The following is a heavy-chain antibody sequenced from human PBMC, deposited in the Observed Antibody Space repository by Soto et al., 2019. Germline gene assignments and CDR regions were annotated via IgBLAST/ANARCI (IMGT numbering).Heavy chain of an antibody. CDR1: GFTFNNYA. J-gene: IGHJ4*02. V-gene: IGHV3-23*01. CDR3: AKGRGGSGSLTPRVDF. D-gene: IGHD3-10*01. Sequence: EVQLLESGGGLVQPGGSLRLSCAASGFTFNNYAMTWVSQAPGKGLEWVSAISGGGDTTSYAYSVKGRFTVSRDGSNNTLYLQMSSLRAEDTALYYCAKGRGGSGSLTPRVDFWGQGTLVTVSS. CDR2: ISGGGDTT.